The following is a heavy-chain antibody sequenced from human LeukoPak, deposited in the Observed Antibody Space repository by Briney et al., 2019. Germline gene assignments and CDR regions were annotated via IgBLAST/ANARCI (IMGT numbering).Heavy chain of an antibody. J-gene: IGHJ4*02. Sequence: GGSLRLSCAASGFTFSTYAMTWVRQAPGKGLEWVSGIRDSDDDTNYADSVKGRFTISRDNSKNTLCLQMNSLRAEDTAVYYCAKWRGTWVFDSWGQGTLVTVSS. D-gene: IGHD3-16*01. V-gene: IGHV3-23*01. CDR3: AKWRGTWVFDS. CDR1: GFTFSTYA. CDR2: IRDSDDDT.